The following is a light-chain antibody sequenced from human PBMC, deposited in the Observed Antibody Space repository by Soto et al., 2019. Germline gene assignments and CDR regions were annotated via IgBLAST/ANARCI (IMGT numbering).Light chain of an antibody. V-gene: IGKV1-5*03. CDR2: KAS. Sequence: DIQMTQSPSTLSASVGDRVTITCRASQSISTWLAWYQQEPGKAPKLLIHKASSLQSGVPSRFSGSGSGTDFTPTISSLHPDDFATYYCQHYNSYSEAFGQGTKV. CDR3: QHYNSYSEA. CDR1: QSISTW. J-gene: IGKJ1*01.